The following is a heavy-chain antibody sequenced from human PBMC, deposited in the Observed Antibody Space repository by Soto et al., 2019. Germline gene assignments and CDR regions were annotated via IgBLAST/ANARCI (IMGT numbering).Heavy chain of an antibody. CDR1: GYSFTSYW. CDR3: ARLSGYSSGWYLDY. Sequence: GESLKISCKGSGYSFTSYWIGWVRQMHGKGLEWMGIIYPGDTDTRYSPSFQGQVTISADKSISTAYLQWSNLKASDTAMYYCARLSGYSSGWYLDYWGQGTLVSVSS. J-gene: IGHJ4*02. V-gene: IGHV5-51*01. CDR2: IYPGDTDT. D-gene: IGHD6-19*01.